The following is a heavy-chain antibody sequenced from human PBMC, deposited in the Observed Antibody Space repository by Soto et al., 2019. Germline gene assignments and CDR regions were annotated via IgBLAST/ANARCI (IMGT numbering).Heavy chain of an antibody. CDR3: ARCGKKYYDFWSGYYRVYGMGV. Sequence: SETLSLTCAVYGGSFSAYYWSWIPQPPGKGLEWIGEINHSGSTNYNPSLKTRVTISVDTSKNQFTLKLSSVTAADTAVYYCARCGKKYYDFWSGYYRVYGMGVWGQGTTVTVSS. CDR2: INHSGST. D-gene: IGHD3-3*01. J-gene: IGHJ6*02. V-gene: IGHV4-34*01. CDR1: GGSFSAYY.